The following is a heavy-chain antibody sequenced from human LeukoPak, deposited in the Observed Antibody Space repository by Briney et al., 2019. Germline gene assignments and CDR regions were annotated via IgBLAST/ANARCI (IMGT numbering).Heavy chain of an antibody. CDR1: GGSISSSPYY. V-gene: IGHV4-39*01. CDR2: IYYSGSA. Sequence: SETLSLTCTVSGGSISSSPYYWGWIRQSPGKGLEWIGSIYYSGSAYYNPSLKSRVTISVDTSKNHFSLKLSSVTAADTAVYFCARHVSPTYYFDYWGQGTLVTVSS. CDR3: ARHVSPTYYFDY. D-gene: IGHD5/OR15-5a*01. J-gene: IGHJ4*02.